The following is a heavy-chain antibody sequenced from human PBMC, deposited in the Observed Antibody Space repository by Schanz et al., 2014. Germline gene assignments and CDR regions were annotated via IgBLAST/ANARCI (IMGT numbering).Heavy chain of an antibody. CDR2: ISGSGAST. V-gene: IGHV3-23*04. CDR3: AKGRFGELSAFDI. D-gene: IGHD3-10*01. CDR1: GFTFSSYA. J-gene: IGHJ3*02. Sequence: EEQLVESGGGLVQPGGSLRLSCAASGFTFSSYAMSWVRQAPGKGLEWVSGISGSGASTYYADSVKGRFTISRDNSNKTVDLQMNSLRAEDTAVYYCAKGRFGELSAFDIWGQGTMVTVSS.